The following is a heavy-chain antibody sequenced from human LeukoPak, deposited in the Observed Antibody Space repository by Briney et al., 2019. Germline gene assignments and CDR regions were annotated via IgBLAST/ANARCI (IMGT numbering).Heavy chain of an antibody. CDR2: IYYSGST. V-gene: IGHV4-30-4*08. J-gene: IGHJ3*02. CDR3: ARDYCSGGSCYSRAFDI. Sequence: SQTLSLTCTVSGGSISSGDYYWRWIRQPPGKGLEWIGYIYYSGSTYYNPSLKSRVTISVDTSKNQFSLKLSSVTAADTAVYYCARDYCSGGSCYSRAFDIWGQGTMVTVSS. CDR1: GGSISSGDYY. D-gene: IGHD2-15*01.